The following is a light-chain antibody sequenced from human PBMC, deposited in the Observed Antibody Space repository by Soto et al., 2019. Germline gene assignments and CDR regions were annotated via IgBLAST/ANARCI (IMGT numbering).Light chain of an antibody. J-gene: IGKJ4*01. Sequence: IQITKSPSSVSASVGDRVTITCRASQDISTWLAWFQQKPGKAPKLLISSASNLQSGVPSRFSGSGSGTDFTLTITSLQPEAFATYYCQQANSLLFTFGGGTKVDIK. CDR2: SAS. CDR3: QQANSLLFT. V-gene: IGKV1-12*01. CDR1: QDISTW.